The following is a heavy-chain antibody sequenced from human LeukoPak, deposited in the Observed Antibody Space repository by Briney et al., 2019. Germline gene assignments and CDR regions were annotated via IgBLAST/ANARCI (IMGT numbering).Heavy chain of an antibody. CDR2: INHSGST. Sequence: SETLSLTCAVYGGSFSGYYWGWIRRPPGKGLEWIGEINHSGSTNYNPSLKSRVTISVDTSKNQFSLKLSSVTAADTAVYYCACPSGNHLYSFDYWGQGTLVTVSS. J-gene: IGHJ4*02. D-gene: IGHD1-14*01. CDR1: GGSFSGYY. CDR3: ACPSGNHLYSFDY. V-gene: IGHV4-34*01.